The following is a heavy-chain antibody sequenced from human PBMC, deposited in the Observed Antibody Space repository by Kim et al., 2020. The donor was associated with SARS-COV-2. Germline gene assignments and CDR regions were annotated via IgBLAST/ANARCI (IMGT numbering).Heavy chain of an antibody. J-gene: IGHJ6*02. CDR2: IKQDGSEK. CDR1: GFTFSSYW. D-gene: IGHD3-3*01. Sequence: GGSLRLSCAASGFTFSSYWMSWVRQAPGKGLEWVANIKQDGSEKYYVDSVKGRFTISRDNAKNSLYLQMNSLRAEDTAVYYCARDQRDFWSGSTLSKYGMDVWGQGTTVTVSS. V-gene: IGHV3-7*03. CDR3: ARDQRDFWSGSTLSKYGMDV.